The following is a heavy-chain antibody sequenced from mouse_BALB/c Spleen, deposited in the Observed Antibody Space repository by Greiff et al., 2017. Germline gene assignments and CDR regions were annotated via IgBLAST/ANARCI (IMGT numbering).Heavy chain of an antibody. J-gene: IGHJ2*01. CDR1: GFTFSSYG. CDR3: ARRATVDY. Sequence: EVMVVESGGGLVQPGGSLKLSCAASGFTFSSYGMSWVRQTPDKRLELVATINSNGGSTYYPDSVKGRFTISRDNAKNTLYLQMGSLKYEDTAMYYCARRATVDYWGQGTTLTVSS. V-gene: IGHV5-6-3*01. D-gene: IGHD3-1*01. CDR2: INSNGGST.